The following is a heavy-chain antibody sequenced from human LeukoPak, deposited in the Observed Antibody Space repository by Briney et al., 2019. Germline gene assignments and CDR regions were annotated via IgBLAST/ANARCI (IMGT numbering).Heavy chain of an antibody. CDR3: ARHHRPQWPIHGKIDY. J-gene: IGHJ4*02. CDR1: GFTFSSNG. V-gene: IGHV3-33*01. D-gene: IGHD6-19*01. Sequence: GRNLRLYCAASGFTFSSNGMNWVRQAPGKGLEWVAIIWYDGSKEYYVDSVKGRFTISRDNSKNMVYLEMNSLRAEDTAVYYCARHHRPQWPIHGKIDYWGQGTLVTVSS. CDR2: IWYDGSKE.